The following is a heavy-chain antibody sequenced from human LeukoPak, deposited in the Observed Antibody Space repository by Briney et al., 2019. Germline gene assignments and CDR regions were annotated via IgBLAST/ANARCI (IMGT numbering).Heavy chain of an antibody. D-gene: IGHD6-13*01. J-gene: IGHJ6*02. CDR3: ARVRQLGYYYYYGMDV. CDR2: ISAYNGNT. V-gene: IGHV1-18*01. CDR1: GYTFTSYG. Sequence: ASVKVSCKASGYTFTSYGISWVRQAPGQGLDGMGWISAYNGNTNYAQKLQGRVTMTTDTSTSTAYMELRSLRSDDTAVYYCARVRQLGYYYYYGMDVWGQGTTVTVSS.